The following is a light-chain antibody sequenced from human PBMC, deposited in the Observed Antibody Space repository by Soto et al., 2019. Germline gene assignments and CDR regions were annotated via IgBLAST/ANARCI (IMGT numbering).Light chain of an antibody. CDR1: QSVLYSSNNKNY. V-gene: IGKV4-1*01. CDR3: QQHESTPPT. CDR2: WAS. Sequence: DIVMTQSPDSLAVSLGERATINCKSSQSVLYSSNNKNYLAWYQQRPGQPPKLLIYWASTRESGVPDRFSGSGSGRAFTLTLTSRQAEDVAVYYCQQHESTPPTFGQGPKLEIK. J-gene: IGKJ2*01.